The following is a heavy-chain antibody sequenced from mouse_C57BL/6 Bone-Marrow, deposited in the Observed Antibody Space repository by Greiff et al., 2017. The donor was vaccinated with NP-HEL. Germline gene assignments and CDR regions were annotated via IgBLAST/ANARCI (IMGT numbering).Heavy chain of an antibody. D-gene: IGHD2-2*01. CDR3: MVMVPWFAY. CDR2: ILPGSGST. CDR1: GYTFTGYW. Sequence: VQLQQSGAELMKPGASVKLSCKATGYTFTGYWIEWVKQRPGHGLEWIGEILPGSGSTNYNEKFKGKATFTADTSSNTAYLQLSSLTSEDTAVYYCMVMVPWFAYWGQGTLVTVSA. J-gene: IGHJ3*01. V-gene: IGHV1-9*01.